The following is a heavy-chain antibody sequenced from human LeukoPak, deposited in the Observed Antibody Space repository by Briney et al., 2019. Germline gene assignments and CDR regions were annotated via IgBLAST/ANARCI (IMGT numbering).Heavy chain of an antibody. Sequence: PSETLSLTCTVSGGSISSYYWSWIRQPAGKGLEWIGRIYTSGSTNYNPSLKSQVTMSVDTSKNQLSLKLSSVTAADTAVYYCAREYSSGWFNYFDYWGQGTLVTVSS. CDR2: IYTSGST. V-gene: IGHV4-4*07. CDR1: GGSISSYY. D-gene: IGHD6-19*01. J-gene: IGHJ4*02. CDR3: AREYSSGWFNYFDY.